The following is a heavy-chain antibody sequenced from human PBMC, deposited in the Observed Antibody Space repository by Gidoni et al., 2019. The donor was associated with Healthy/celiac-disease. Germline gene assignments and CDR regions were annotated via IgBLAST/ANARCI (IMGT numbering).Heavy chain of an antibody. D-gene: IGHD4-17*01. CDR1: GFTFSSYA. Sequence: QVQLVGSGGGVVQPGRSLRLSCAASGFTFSSYAMHWVRQAPGKGLEWVAVISYDGSNKYYADSVKGRFTISRDNSKNTLYLQMNSLRAEDTAVYYCARDLHDYGDYCDAFDIWGQGTMVTVSS. J-gene: IGHJ3*02. CDR3: ARDLHDYGDYCDAFDI. V-gene: IGHV3-30-3*01. CDR2: ISYDGSNK.